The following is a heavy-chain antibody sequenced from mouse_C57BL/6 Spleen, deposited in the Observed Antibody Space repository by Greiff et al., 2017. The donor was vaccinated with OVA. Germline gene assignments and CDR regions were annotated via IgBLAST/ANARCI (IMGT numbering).Heavy chain of an antibody. CDR3: AREDYYYGSSYNFDY. Sequence: QVQLQQPGAELVRPGSSVKLSCKASGYTFTSYWMDWVKQRPGQGLEWIGNIYPSDSETHYNQKFKDKATLTVDKSSSTAYMQLSSLTSEDSAVYYCAREDYYYGSSYNFDYWGQGTTLTVSS. J-gene: IGHJ2*01. D-gene: IGHD1-1*01. V-gene: IGHV1-61*01. CDR2: IYPSDSET. CDR1: GYTFTSYW.